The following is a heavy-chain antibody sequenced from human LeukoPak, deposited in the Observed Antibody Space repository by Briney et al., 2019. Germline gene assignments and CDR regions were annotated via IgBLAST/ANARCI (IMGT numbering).Heavy chain of an antibody. CDR3: ARGRGYCSGGSCYSGDAFDI. J-gene: IGHJ3*02. D-gene: IGHD2-15*01. CDR2: IIPIFGTA. Sequence: ASVKVSCKASGGTFSSYAISWVRQAPGQGLEWMGGIIPIFGTANYAQKFQGRVTITTDESPSTAYMELSSLRSEDTAVYYCARGRGYCSGGSCYSGDAFDIWGQGTMVTVSS. CDR1: GGTFSSYA. V-gene: IGHV1-69*05.